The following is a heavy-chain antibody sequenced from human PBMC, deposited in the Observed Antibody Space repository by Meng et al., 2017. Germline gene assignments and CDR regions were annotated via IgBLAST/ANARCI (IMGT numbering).Heavy chain of an antibody. D-gene: IGHD5-24*01. CDR2: IKPEDSDA. Sequence: GESLKISCEGSGYRFSSYWIGWVRQLPGKGLEWMGVIKPEDSDARYSPSFQGQVTISVDKSISTAYLQWSSLQASDIAMYYCVRLTGYNRGPIDRWGQGTLVTVSS. J-gene: IGHJ4*02. CDR3: VRLTGYNRGPIDR. CDR1: GYRFSSYW. V-gene: IGHV5-51*01.